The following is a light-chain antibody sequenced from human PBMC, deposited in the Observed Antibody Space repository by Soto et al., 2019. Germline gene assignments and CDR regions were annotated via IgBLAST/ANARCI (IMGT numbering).Light chain of an antibody. CDR3: QQYNTWTSIT. CDR1: QSVSRK. V-gene: IGKV3-15*01. J-gene: IGKJ5*01. Sequence: EIVMTQSPVTLSVSPGERATLSCRASQSVSRKLVWYQQKPGQAPRLLIYDTSTRATGIPARFSGSGSGTEFTLTISSLQSEDFAVYYCQQYNTWTSITFGQGTRLE. CDR2: DTS.